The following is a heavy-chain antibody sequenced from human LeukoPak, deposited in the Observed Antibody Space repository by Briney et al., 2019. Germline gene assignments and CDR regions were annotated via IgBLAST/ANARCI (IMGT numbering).Heavy chain of an antibody. CDR2: IWYDGSNK. Sequence: GGSLRLSCAVSGFTFSNYAMSWVRQAPDKGLEWVAVIWYDGSNKYYADSVKGRFTISRDNSKNTLYLQMNSLRAEDTAVYYCARDPWSFDYWGQGTLVTVSS. V-gene: IGHV3-33*08. CDR3: ARDPWSFDY. CDR1: GFTFSNYA. D-gene: IGHD2-15*01. J-gene: IGHJ4*02.